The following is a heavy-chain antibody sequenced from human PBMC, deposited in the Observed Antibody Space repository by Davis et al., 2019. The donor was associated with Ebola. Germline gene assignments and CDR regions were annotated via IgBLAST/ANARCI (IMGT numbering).Heavy chain of an antibody. CDR1: GGTFSSYA. CDR3: ARGSGSRYFDWSIDY. CDR2: IIPIFGTA. V-gene: IGHV1-69*13. Sequence: SVKVSCKASGGTFSSYAISWVRQAPGQGLEWMGGIIPIFGTANYAQKFQGRVTITADESTSTAYMELSSLRSEDTAVYYCARGSGSRYFDWSIDYWGQGTLVTVSS. J-gene: IGHJ4*02. D-gene: IGHD3-9*01.